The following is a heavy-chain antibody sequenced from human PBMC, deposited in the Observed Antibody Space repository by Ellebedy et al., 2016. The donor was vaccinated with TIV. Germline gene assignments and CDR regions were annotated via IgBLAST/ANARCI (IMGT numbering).Heavy chain of an antibody. CDR1: GFTFRASW. CDR3: ARAVALTTPFEN. D-gene: IGHD4-17*01. V-gene: IGHV3-74*01. J-gene: IGHJ4*02. CDR2: IHPDGSDT. Sequence: GESLKISXAASGFTFRASWMHWVRQAPGKGLVWVSRIHPDGSDTTYADSVKGRFTISRDNAKNTLYLQMNSLSAEDTAVYYCARAVALTTPFENWGQGTLVTVSS.